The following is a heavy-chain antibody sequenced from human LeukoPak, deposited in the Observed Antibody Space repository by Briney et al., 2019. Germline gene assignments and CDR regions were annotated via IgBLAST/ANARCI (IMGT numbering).Heavy chain of an antibody. Sequence: GGSLRLSCAASGFTFSTYWMSWVRQAPGKGLERVANIRQDGSDKYYVDSVKGRFTISRDNAKNSLYLQMNSLTAEDTAVYYCARDGGSAIPFDYWGQGTLVTVSS. CDR2: IRQDGSDK. J-gene: IGHJ4*02. CDR3: ARDGGSAIPFDY. CDR1: GFTFSTYW. V-gene: IGHV3-7*01.